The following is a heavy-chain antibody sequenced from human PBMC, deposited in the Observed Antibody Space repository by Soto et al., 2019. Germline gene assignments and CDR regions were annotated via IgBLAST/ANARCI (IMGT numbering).Heavy chain of an antibody. CDR2: IRSKANSYAT. CDR3: TRLSSVSSFDY. J-gene: IGHJ4*02. D-gene: IGHD3-16*02. CDR1: GFTFSGSA. V-gene: IGHV3-73*01. Sequence: EVQLVESGGGLVQPGGSLKLSCAASGFTFSGSAMHWVRQASGKGLEWVGRIRSKANSYATAYAASVKGRFTISRDDSKNTAYLQMNSLTTEDTAVYYCTRLSSVSSFDYWGQGTLVTVSS.